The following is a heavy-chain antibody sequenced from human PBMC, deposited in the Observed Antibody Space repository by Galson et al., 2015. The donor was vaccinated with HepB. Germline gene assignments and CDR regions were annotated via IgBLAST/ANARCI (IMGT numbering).Heavy chain of an antibody. V-gene: IGHV1-18*01. J-gene: IGHJ5*02. CDR3: ARDHCSGGSCPREDWFDP. D-gene: IGHD2-15*01. CDR1: GYSFSSYG. CDR2: IGAYNGHS. Sequence: SVKVSCKASGYSFSSYGISWVRQAPGQGLEWMGWIGAYNGHSNYAQKFQTRVTMTTDTSMSTAYMELRSLRSDDTAVYYCARDHCSGGSCPREDWFDPWGQGALVTVSS.